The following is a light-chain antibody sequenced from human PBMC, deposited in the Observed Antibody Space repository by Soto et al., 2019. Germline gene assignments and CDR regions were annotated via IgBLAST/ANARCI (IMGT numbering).Light chain of an antibody. CDR2: DVS. CDR3: SSYTSTNFVI. Sequence: QSALTQPASVSGSPGQSITISCTGSSSDIGDYKYVSWYKHHPGKAPKLMIYDVSNRPSGVSNRFSGSKSGNTASLTISGRQAEDEADYYCSSYTSTNFVIFGGGTKLTVL. J-gene: IGLJ2*01. CDR1: SSDIGDYKY. V-gene: IGLV2-14*03.